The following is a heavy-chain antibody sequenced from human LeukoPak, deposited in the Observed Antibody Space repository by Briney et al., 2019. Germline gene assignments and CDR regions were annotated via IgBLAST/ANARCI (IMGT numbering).Heavy chain of an antibody. CDR2: IYYSGST. CDR3: ARGNDYGDYGLSGWFDP. D-gene: IGHD4-17*01. CDR1: GGSISTYY. J-gene: IGHJ5*02. Sequence: SETLSLTCTVSGGSISTYYWSWVRQPPGKGLEWIGYIYYSGSTNYNPSLKSRLTISVDTTKNQFSLKLSSVTAADTAVYYCARGNDYGDYGLSGWFDPWGQGTLVTVSS. V-gene: IGHV4-59*12.